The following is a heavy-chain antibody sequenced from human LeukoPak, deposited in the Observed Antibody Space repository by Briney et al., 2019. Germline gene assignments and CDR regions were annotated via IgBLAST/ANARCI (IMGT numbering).Heavy chain of an antibody. J-gene: IGHJ6*02. CDR2: INTNTGNP. D-gene: IGHD3-9*01. Sequence: ASVKVSCKASGYTFTSYAMNWVRQAPGQGLEWMGWINTNTGNPTYAQGFTGRFVFSLDTSVSTAYLQISSLKAEDTAVYYCARAKTPAYDILTGYYIGGSYDMDVWGQGTTVAVSS. CDR1: GYTFTSYA. V-gene: IGHV7-4-1*02. CDR3: ARAKTPAYDILTGYYIGGSYDMDV.